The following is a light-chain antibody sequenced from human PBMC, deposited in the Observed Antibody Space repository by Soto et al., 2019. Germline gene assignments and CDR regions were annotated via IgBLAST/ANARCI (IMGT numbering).Light chain of an antibody. V-gene: IGLV2-8*01. Sequence: QSALTQPPSASGSPGQSVTISCTGTSSDVGGYNYVSWYQQHPGKAPKLVIYEVSKRPLEVPDRFSGSKSGNTASLTVSGLQTEDEADYYCCSYGGSNNYVFGTGTKLTVL. CDR2: EVS. CDR1: SSDVGGYNY. J-gene: IGLJ1*01. CDR3: CSYGGSNNYV.